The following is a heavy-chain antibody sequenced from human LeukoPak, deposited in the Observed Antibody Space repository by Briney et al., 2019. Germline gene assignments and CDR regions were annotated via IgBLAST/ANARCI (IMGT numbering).Heavy chain of an antibody. CDR2: TSGSGDST. D-gene: IGHD3-16*02. V-gene: IGHV3-23*01. Sequence: GGSLRLSCAASGFTFSTYVMNWVRQAPGKGLEWVSGTSGSGDSTYHADSVKGRFTISRDNSKNTLYLQMNSLRAEDTAVYYCAAADYVWGSYRLDYWGQGTLVTVSS. CDR3: AAADYVWGSYRLDY. J-gene: IGHJ4*02. CDR1: GFTFSTYV.